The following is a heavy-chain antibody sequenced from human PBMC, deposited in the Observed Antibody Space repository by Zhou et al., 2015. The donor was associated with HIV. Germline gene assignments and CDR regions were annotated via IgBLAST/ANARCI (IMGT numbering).Heavy chain of an antibody. Sequence: QVQLVQSGAEVKKPGASVKVSCKASGYTFTGYYMHWVRQAPGQGLEWMGWINPNSGGTNYAQKFQGWVTMTRDTSISTAYMELSRLRSDDTAVYYCAREYYDSSGYRMDYYYYGMDVVGTKGPR. V-gene: IGHV1-2*04. D-gene: IGHD3-22*01. CDR1: GYTFTGYY. CDR3: AREYYDSSGYRMDYYYYGMDV. J-gene: IGHJ6*02. CDR2: INPNSGGT.